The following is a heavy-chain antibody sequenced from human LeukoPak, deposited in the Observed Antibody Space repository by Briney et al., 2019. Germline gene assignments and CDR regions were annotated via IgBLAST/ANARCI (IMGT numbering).Heavy chain of an antibody. V-gene: IGHV3-7*01. Sequence: GGSLRLSCAASGFAFSSYWMTWVRQAPGKGLEWVATMGQDGSDTFYADSVKGRFTISRDNMKNSLFLQMNSLRAEDTAVYFCARDTYRFNDYWGQGTLVTVYS. CDR1: GFAFSSYW. CDR3: ARDTYRFNDY. J-gene: IGHJ4*02. CDR2: MGQDGSDT.